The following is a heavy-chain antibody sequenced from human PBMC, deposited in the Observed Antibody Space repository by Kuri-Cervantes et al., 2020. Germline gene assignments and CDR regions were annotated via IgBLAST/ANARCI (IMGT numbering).Heavy chain of an antibody. Sequence: GGSLRLSCAASGLTFSSYDMHWVRQAPGKGLEWVSAISGSGGSTYYADSVKGRFTISRDNSKNTLYLQMNSLRAEDTAVYYCAKRSKAVAGLSTPYYFDYWGQGTLVTVSS. CDR2: ISGSGGST. D-gene: IGHD6-19*01. V-gene: IGHV3-23*01. CDR3: AKRSKAVAGLSTPYYFDY. J-gene: IGHJ4*02. CDR1: GLTFSSYD.